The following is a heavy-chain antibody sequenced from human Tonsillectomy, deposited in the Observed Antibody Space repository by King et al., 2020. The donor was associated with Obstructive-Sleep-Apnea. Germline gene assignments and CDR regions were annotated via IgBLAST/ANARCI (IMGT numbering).Heavy chain of an antibody. D-gene: IGHD3-16*01. CDR2: MSYDGNNK. Sequence: VQLVESGGGVVQPGRPLRLSWAVSGFSFSNYAMHWVRQAPGKGLEWVAVMSYDGNNKYYADSVKGRFTISRDNSKNTLYLEMNSLRAEDTAVYYCAREKWGQETPFGMDVWGQGTTVTVSS. V-gene: IGHV3-30*04. CDR3: AREKWGQETPFGMDV. J-gene: IGHJ6*02. CDR1: GFSFSNYA.